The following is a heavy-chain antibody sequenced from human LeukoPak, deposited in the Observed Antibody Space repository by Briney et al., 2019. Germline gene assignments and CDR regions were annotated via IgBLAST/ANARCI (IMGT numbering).Heavy chain of an antibody. D-gene: IGHD2-15*01. Sequence: GESLKISCNAPGYPFKKYLIGLVRPMPGKGVELRGIISPGDSDSTYRPSFQGQVTFSVDKSVTSVYLEWRSLKASDTAIYYCALPSNKVKRYCVDSNCLHAPFDVWGQGTTVIVSS. V-gene: IGHV5-51*01. CDR3: ALPSNKVKRYCVDSNCLHAPFDV. J-gene: IGHJ3*01. CDR1: GYPFKKYL. CDR2: ISPGDSDS.